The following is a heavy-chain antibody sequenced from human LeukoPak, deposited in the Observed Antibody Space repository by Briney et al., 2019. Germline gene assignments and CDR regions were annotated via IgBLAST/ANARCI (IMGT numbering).Heavy chain of an antibody. CDR1: GFTFSSYA. V-gene: IGHV3-23*01. Sequence: PGGSLRLSCAASGFTFSSYAMSWVRQAPGKGLEWVSAISGSGGSTYYADSAKGRFTISRDNSKNTLYLQMNSLRAEDTAVYYCAKDEPDYDFWSGYYTRFVYWGQGTLVTVSS. CDR2: ISGSGGST. D-gene: IGHD3-3*01. CDR3: AKDEPDYDFWSGYYTRFVY. J-gene: IGHJ4*02.